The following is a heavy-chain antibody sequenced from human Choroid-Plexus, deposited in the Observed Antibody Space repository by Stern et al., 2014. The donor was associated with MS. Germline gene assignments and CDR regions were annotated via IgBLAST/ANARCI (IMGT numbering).Heavy chain of an antibody. Sequence: VQLVESGGGVVQPGRPLRLSCVASGFTFGSCAMHWVRQAPGKGLEWVAGGSYDGSNKNYADSVKGRFTISIYNSQNTLYMQMSSLRPEDTAVYYCAKDRQYLTYFFDHWGQGSLVTVSS. J-gene: IGHJ5*02. V-gene: IGHV3-30*18. CDR2: GSYDGSNK. CDR1: GFTFGSCA. D-gene: IGHD2/OR15-2a*01. CDR3: AKDRQYLTYFFDH.